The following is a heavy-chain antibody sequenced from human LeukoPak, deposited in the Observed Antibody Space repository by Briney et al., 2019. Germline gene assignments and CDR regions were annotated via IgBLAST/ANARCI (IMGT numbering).Heavy chain of an antibody. V-gene: IGHV1-8*03. J-gene: IGHJ4*02. Sequence: ASVKVSCKASGYTFTSYDINWVRQATGQGLEWMGWMNPNSGNTGYAQKFQGRVTITRNTSISTAYMELSSLRSEDTAVYYCARVLGYSSSWFLDYWGQGTLVTVSS. CDR1: GYTFTSYD. CDR3: ARVLGYSSSWFLDY. CDR2: MNPNSGNT. D-gene: IGHD6-13*01.